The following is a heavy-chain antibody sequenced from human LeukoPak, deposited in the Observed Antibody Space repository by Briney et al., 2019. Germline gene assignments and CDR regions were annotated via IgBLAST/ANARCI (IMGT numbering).Heavy chain of an antibody. J-gene: IGHJ3*02. CDR1: GFTLSSYD. Sequence: PGGSLRLSCAASGFTLSSYDMHWVRHATGKGLEWVSAIGAAGDTYYPGSVKGRFTISRDTAKNSLYLQMNSLRAGDTAVYHCARGVGYDILTGYYPRDDAFDIWGQGTMVTVSS. V-gene: IGHV3-13*01. D-gene: IGHD3-9*01. CDR3: ARGVGYDILTGYYPRDDAFDI. CDR2: IGAAGDT.